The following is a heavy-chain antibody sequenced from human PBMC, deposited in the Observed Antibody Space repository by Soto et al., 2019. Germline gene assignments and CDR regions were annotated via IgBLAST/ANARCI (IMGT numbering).Heavy chain of an antibody. CDR1: GFTFSSYE. D-gene: IGHD3-9*01. V-gene: IGHV3-48*03. CDR3: ATAGLTGTV. Sequence: QTGGSLRLSCAPSGFTFSSYEMNWVRQAPGKGLEWVSYISVSGTMRFYADAVKGRFTISGDNTKKILYLQMNSLRAEDTALYYCATAGLTGTVWGQGTTVTVSS. CDR2: ISVSGTMR. J-gene: IGHJ6*02.